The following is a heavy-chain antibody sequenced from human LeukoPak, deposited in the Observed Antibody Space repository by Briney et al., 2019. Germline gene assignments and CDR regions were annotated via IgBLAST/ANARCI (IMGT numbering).Heavy chain of an antibody. D-gene: IGHD3-22*01. J-gene: IGHJ4*02. CDR1: GGSISYYY. CDR2: IYYSGST. Sequence: SETLSLTCTVSGGSISYYYWIWIRQPPGKGLEWIGYIYYSGSTNYNPSLKSRVTISVDTSKNQFSLKLSSVTAADTAVYYCASYDSSGASGNWGQGTLVTVSS. V-gene: IGHV4-59*08. CDR3: ASYDSSGASGN.